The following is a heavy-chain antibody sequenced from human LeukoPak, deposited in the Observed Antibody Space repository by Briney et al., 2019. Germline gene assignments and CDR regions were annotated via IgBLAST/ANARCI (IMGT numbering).Heavy chain of an antibody. V-gene: IGHV3-74*01. CDR1: GFTFSSAW. Sequence: GGSLRLSCAASGFTFSSAWMHWVRQVPGEGPVWVSRMNYDGSTTNYADSVKGRFTISRDNAKSTLYLQMNGLRVEGTAVYYCARAGNYYFEDWGQGTLVTVSS. D-gene: IGHD1-7*01. CDR3: ARAGNYYFED. J-gene: IGHJ4*02. CDR2: MNYDGSTT.